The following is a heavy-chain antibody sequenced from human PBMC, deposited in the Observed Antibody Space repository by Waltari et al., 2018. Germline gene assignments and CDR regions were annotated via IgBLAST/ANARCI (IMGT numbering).Heavy chain of an antibody. CDR3: AKVSSGYWGY. D-gene: IGHD6-13*01. CDR1: GFTISSYD. J-gene: IGHJ4*02. Sequence: EVQLVQSGGGLVQPGGSLSLSCSASGFTISSYDMIWVRQPPGKGLEWVTAIRGSGSSTYYADSVKGRFTISRDNSKNTLYLQMNSLRAEDTAVYYCAKVSSGYWGYWGQGTLVTVSS. CDR2: IRGSGSST. V-gene: IGHV3-23*04.